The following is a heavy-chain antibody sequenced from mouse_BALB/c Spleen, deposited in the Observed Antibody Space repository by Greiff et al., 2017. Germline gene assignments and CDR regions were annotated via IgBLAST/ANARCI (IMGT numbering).Heavy chain of an antibody. Sequence: EVKLVESGGGLVQPGGSLKLSCAASGFTFSSYGMSWVRQTPDKRLELVATINSNGGSTYYPDSVKGRFTISRDNAKNTLYLQMSSLKSEDTDMYYCARVTGRITTGFAYWGQGTLVTVSA. D-gene: IGHD2-4*01. J-gene: IGHJ3*01. CDR1: GFTFSSYG. V-gene: IGHV5-6-3*01. CDR3: ARVTGRITTGFAY. CDR2: INSNGGST.